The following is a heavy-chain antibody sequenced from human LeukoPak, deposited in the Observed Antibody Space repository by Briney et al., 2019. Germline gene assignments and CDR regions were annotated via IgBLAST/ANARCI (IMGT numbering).Heavy chain of an antibody. V-gene: IGHV1-2*02. D-gene: IGHD6-19*01. J-gene: IGHJ4*02. CDR2: INPNSGGT. CDR3: AREAPSPRGSGRGRRYFDY. CDR1: GYTFTGYY. Sequence: ASVKVSCKASGYTFTGYYMHWVRQAPGQGLEWMGWINPNSGGTNYAQKFQGRVTTTRDTSISTAYMELSRLRSDDTAVYYCAREAPSPRGSGRGRRYFDYWGQGTLVTVSS.